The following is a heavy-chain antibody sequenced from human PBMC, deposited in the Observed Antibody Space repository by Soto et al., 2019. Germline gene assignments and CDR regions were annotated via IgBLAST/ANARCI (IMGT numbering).Heavy chain of an antibody. V-gene: IGHV2-5*02. D-gene: IGHD2-2*01. CDR3: RHSGLTSRGDS. CDR2: IYWDHDM. J-gene: IGHJ4*02. Sequence: QITLKESGPTLVKPTQTLTLTCTFSGFSLSTYGEGVAWIRQPPGKALEWLALIYWDHDMRYSPSLRNRLTVAKATSKNQVVVTMSNVDPMDTGTYVCRHSGLTSRGDSWCQGIAVTVAS. CDR1: GFSLSTYGEG.